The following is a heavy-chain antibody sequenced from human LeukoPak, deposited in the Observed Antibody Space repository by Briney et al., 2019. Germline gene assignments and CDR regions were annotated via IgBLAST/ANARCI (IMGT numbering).Heavy chain of an antibody. CDR3: ARGSPLKGTHWFDP. D-gene: IGHD2-15*01. J-gene: IGHJ5*02. CDR2: IYTSGST. Sequence: KTSETLSLTCTVCGGSISIYYWSWIRQPAGKGLEWIGRIYTSGSTNYNPSLKSRVTMSVDTSKNQFSLKLSSVTAADTAVYYCARGSPLKGTHWFDPWGQGTLVTVSS. CDR1: GGSISIYY. V-gene: IGHV4-4*07.